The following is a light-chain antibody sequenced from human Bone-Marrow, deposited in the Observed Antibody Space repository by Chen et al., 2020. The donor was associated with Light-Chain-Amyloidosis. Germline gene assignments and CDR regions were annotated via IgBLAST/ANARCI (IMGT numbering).Light chain of an antibody. CDR2: AAF. CDR3: QENDTLPWT. V-gene: IGKV3-20*01. Sequence: EVVLTQSPGTLSLSPGESATLACWTSQIVSTTYLACFQQKTEQAPRLLMYAAFTRATGIPDRLSGSESGTDFTLTIIRMEPEEFAVYYCQENDTLPWTFSRGTKVEIK. CDR1: QIVSTTY. J-gene: IGKJ1*01.